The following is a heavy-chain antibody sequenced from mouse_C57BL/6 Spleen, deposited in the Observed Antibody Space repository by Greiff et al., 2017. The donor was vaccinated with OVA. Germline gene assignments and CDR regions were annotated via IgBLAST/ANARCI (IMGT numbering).Heavy chain of an antibody. CDR2: IYPGGGYT. Sequence: VQLQQSGAELVRPGTSVKMSCKASGYTFTNYWIGWAKQRPGHGLEWIGDIYPGGGYTNYNEKFKGKATLTADKSSSTAYMQFSSLTSEDSAIYYCARKTTEYFDYWGQGTTRTVSS. CDR1: GYTFTNYW. D-gene: IGHD1-1*01. V-gene: IGHV1-63*01. CDR3: ARKTTEYFDY. J-gene: IGHJ2*01.